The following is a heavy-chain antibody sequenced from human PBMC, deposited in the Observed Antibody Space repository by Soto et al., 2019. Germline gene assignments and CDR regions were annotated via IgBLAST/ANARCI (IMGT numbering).Heavy chain of an antibody. CDR2: ARTKPRGYTT. D-gene: IGHD3-10*01. CDR1: GFTFSDHY. CDR3: ARGVTMVRGVIHTPYFDY. V-gene: IGHV3-72*01. J-gene: IGHJ4*02. Sequence: HPGGSLRLSCAASGFTFSDHYMDWVRQAPEKGLEWVGRARTKPRGYTTSYAASVKGRFTISRDDSKNSLYLQMNSLKTEDTAVYYCARGVTMVRGVIHTPYFDYWGQGTLVTVSS.